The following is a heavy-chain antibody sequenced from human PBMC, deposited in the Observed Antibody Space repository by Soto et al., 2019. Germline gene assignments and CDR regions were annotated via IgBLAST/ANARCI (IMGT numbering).Heavy chain of an antibody. D-gene: IGHD6-13*01. V-gene: IGHV4-4*02. J-gene: IGHJ3*02. CDR3: ARVIAAAANDAFDI. CDR1: GGSISSSNW. Sequence: QVQLQESGPGLVKPSGTLSLTCAVSGGSISSSNWWSWVRQPPGKGLAWIGEIYHSGSTNHNPSLKSRVSISVDTAENQFSLKLSSGTAADTAVYYCARVIAAAANDAFDIWGQGTMVTVSS. CDR2: IYHSGST.